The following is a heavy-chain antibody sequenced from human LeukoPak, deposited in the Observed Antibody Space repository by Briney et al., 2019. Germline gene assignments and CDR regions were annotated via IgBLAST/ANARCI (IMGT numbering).Heavy chain of an antibody. V-gene: IGHV4-4*09. D-gene: IGHD2-2*01. CDR3: ARHRENPYQSSHMGFDP. J-gene: IGHJ5*02. CDR1: GASISRHY. CDR2: ISASGRT. Sequence: PSETLSLTCVVSGASISRHYWSWIRQPPGKGLEWIGYISASGRTNYNPALKSRVTISGDTSNNQFSLRLTSVTAADTAVYYCARHRENPYQSSHMGFDPWSPGTLVTVSP.